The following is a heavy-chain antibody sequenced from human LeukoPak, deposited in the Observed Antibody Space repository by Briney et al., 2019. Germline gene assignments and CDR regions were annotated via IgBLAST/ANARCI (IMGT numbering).Heavy chain of an antibody. CDR2: IYYSGST. CDR1: GGSISSSSYY. J-gene: IGHJ4*02. Sequence: SETLSLTCTVSGGSISSSSYYWGWIRQPPGKGLEWLGSIYYSGSTYYNPSLKSRVTISVDTSKNQFSLKLSSVTAADTAVYYCASTVVTRPDRPFDYWGQGTLVTVSS. D-gene: IGHD4-23*01. V-gene: IGHV4-39*07. CDR3: ASTVVTRPDRPFDY.